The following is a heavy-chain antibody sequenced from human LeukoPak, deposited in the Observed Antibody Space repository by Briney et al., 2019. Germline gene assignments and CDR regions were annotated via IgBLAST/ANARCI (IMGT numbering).Heavy chain of an antibody. Sequence: GRSLRLSSAAAGFTFTHYGMNWVRQAPGKGLEWVSGIRANGETTNYADSVRGRFTISRDNSRSMVWLQMNSLAAEDTAMYYCGRDLNWGAFDIRGLGTLVTVSS. CDR2: IRANGETT. CDR3: GRDLNWGAFDI. J-gene: IGHJ3*02. V-gene: IGHV3-23*01. CDR1: GFTFTHYG. D-gene: IGHD7-27*01.